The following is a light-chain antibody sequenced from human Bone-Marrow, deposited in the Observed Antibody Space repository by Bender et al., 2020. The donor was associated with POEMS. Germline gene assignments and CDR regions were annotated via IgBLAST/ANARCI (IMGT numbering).Light chain of an antibody. V-gene: IGLV2-23*02. CDR2: EVT. J-gene: IGLJ1*01. CDR3: CSYAGSNTFV. CDR1: TSDVGGYNF. Sequence: QSALTQPASVSGSPGQSITISCIGTTSDVGGYNFVTWYQHYPGKAPKLIIYEVTKRPSGVSDRFSGSKSGNTASLTISGLQAEDEADYYCCSYAGSNTFVFGTGTKVTVL.